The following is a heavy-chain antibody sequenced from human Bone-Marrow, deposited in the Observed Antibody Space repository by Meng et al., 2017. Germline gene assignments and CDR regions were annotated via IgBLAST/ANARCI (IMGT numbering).Heavy chain of an antibody. CDR3: AREKGGIDRYNWFDP. D-gene: IGHD6-13*01. Sequence: GESLQISCAASGFTFSSYEMNWVRQAPGKGLEWVSYISSSGSTIYYADSVKGRFTISRDNAKNSLYLQMNSLRAEDTAVYYCAREKGGIDRYNWFDPWGQGTLVTVSS. V-gene: IGHV3-48*03. CDR2: ISSSGSTI. CDR1: GFTFSSYE. J-gene: IGHJ5*02.